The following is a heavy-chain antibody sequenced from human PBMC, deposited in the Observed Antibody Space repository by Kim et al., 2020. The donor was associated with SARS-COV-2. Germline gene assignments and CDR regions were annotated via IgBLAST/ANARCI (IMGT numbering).Heavy chain of an antibody. CDR1: GFTFSSYE. V-gene: IGHV3-48*03. J-gene: IGHJ4*02. CDR2: ISSSGSTI. Sequence: GGSLRLSCAASGFTFSSYEMNWVRQAPGKGLEWVSYISSSGSTIYYADSVKGRFTISRDNAKNSLYLQMNSLRAEDTAVYYCARSSDYGDYGCPGVDYWGQGTLVTVSS. D-gene: IGHD4-17*01. CDR3: ARSSDYGDYGCPGVDY.